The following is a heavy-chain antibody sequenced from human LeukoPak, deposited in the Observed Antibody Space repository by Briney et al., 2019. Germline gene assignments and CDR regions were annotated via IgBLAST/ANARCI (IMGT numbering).Heavy chain of an antibody. J-gene: IGHJ4*02. D-gene: IGHD3-16*01. CDR3: AIYDDDNNYGFDY. CDR1: NGSFSGYY. Sequence: SETLSLTCAVYNGSFSGYYWSWIRQPPGKGLEWIGEINHSGSTNYNPSLKSRLTISVDTSKNQFSLKLSSVTAADTAVYYCAIYDDDNNYGFDYWGQGTLVTVSS. V-gene: IGHV4-34*01. CDR2: INHSGST.